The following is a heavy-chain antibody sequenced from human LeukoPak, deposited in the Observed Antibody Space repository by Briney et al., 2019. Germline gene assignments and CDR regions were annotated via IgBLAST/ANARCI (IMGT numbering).Heavy chain of an antibody. Sequence: GGSLRRSCAASGFTFSYYWMTWVRQAPGKGLEWVANIKQDGSENYYVDSVKGRFTISRDNAENSLYLQMNSLRAEDTAVYYCARDRAYYDILTVFDYWGQGTLVTVSS. V-gene: IGHV3-7*01. CDR1: GFTFSYYW. CDR2: IKQDGSEN. CDR3: ARDRAYYDILTVFDY. D-gene: IGHD3-9*01. J-gene: IGHJ4*02.